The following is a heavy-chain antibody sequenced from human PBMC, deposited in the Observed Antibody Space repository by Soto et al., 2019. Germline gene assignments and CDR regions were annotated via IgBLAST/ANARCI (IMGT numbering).Heavy chain of an antibody. V-gene: IGHV4-59*01. Sequence: LVTLCLSWSVAGGPLAAYRGSWILTFHWKGLEWIAYTSYTGNTNYNPSLQSRVTTSMDTSKNQLSLRLTSMTAADTAVYYCARDTHAGFTNSLDPWGHGTMGTV. D-gene: IGHD7-27*01. J-gene: IGHJ5*02. CDR1: GGPLAAYR. CDR3: ARDTHAGFTNSLDP. CDR2: TSYTGNT.